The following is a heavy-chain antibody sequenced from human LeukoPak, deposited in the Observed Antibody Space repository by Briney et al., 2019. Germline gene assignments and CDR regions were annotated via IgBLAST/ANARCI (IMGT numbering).Heavy chain of an antibody. CDR1: GGSVSGDS. V-gene: IGHV4-59*02. Sequence: PLETLSLTCTVSGGSVSGDSWTWIRQPAGKGLEWIGYIYYTGAINYSPSLMGRVAMSVDTSQNQFSLKLTSVTAADTAVYYCARNGFRTYCGTDCYSDYMDVWGKGTTVIVSS. D-gene: IGHD2-21*02. CDR3: ARNGFRTYCGTDCYSDYMDV. CDR2: IYYTGAI. J-gene: IGHJ6*03.